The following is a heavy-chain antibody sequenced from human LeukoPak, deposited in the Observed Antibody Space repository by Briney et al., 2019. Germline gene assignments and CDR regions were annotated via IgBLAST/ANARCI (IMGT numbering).Heavy chain of an antibody. V-gene: IGHV3-7*01. CDR2: IKQDGSEK. Sequence: PGGSLRLSCAASGFTFSSYWMSWVRQAPGKGLEWVANIKQDGSEKYYVDSVKGRFTISRDNAKNSLYLQMNSLRAEDTAVYYCARAVDTAMVKTLYGMDVWGQGTTVTVSS. CDR1: GFTFSSYW. D-gene: IGHD5-18*01. J-gene: IGHJ6*02. CDR3: ARAVDTAMVKTLYGMDV.